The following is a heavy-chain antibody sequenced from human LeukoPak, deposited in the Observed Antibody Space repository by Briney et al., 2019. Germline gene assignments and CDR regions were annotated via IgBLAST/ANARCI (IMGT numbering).Heavy chain of an antibody. CDR1: GFTFSSYA. CDR3: AKDLHMYYYDSSGRRLFDY. D-gene: IGHD3-22*01. Sequence: PGGSLRLSCAASGFTFSSYAMSWVRQAPGKGLEWVSAISGSGGSTYYADSVKGRFTISRDNSKNTLYLQMNSLRAEDTAVYYCAKDLHMYYYDSSGRRLFDYWGQGTLVTVSS. CDR2: ISGSGGST. J-gene: IGHJ4*02. V-gene: IGHV3-23*01.